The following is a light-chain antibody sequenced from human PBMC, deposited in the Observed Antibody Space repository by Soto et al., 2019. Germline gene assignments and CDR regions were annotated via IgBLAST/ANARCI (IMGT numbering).Light chain of an antibody. Sequence: EIVLTQSPATLSLSPGERATLSCRASQSVSSYLAWYQQKPGQAPRLLIYDASNRATGIPARFSGSGSGTDFTLTISSLEPEDFAVYYCQQRSNWPRALTFGGGTKGESK. V-gene: IGKV3-11*01. CDR3: QQRSNWPRALT. CDR2: DAS. CDR1: QSVSSY. J-gene: IGKJ4*01.